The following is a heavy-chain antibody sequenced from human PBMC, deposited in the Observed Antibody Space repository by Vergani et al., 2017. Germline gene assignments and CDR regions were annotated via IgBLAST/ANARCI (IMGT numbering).Heavy chain of an antibody. J-gene: IGHJ3*02. V-gene: IGHV4-31*03. CDR3: ARDRGSGIYAFDI. CDR1: GGSISSGGYY. CDR2: IYYSGRT. D-gene: IGHD3-10*01. Sequence: QVQLQESGPGLVKPSQTLSLTCTVSGGSISSGGYYWSWIRQPPGKGLEWIGYIYYSGRTYYNPSLKSRVTISVDTSKNHFSLKLSSVTSADTAVYYCARDRGSGIYAFDIWGQGTMVTVSS.